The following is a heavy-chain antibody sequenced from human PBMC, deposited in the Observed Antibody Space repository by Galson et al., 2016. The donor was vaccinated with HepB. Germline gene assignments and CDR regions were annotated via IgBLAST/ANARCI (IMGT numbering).Heavy chain of an antibody. D-gene: IGHD5-12*01. Sequence: SLRLSCAASGFSFNIYRMNWVRQAPGKGLEWVASIKQDGSEKYYVGSVKGRFTISRDHAQTSLYLQMNNLRAEDAAVYYCARELATDVFDIWGQGTMVTVSS. J-gene: IGHJ3*02. CDR1: GFSFNIYR. V-gene: IGHV3-7*03. CDR2: IKQDGSEK. CDR3: ARELATDVFDI.